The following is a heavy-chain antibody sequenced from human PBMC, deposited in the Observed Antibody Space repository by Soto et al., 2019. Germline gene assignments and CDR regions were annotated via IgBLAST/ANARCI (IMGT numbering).Heavy chain of an antibody. CDR3: ARIGERRDGYNWFY. V-gene: IGHV4-34*01. Sequence: QVQLQQWGAGLLKPSETLSLTCAVYGGSFSGYYWSWIRQPPGKGLEWIGEINHSGSTNYNPSLKSRVTISVDTSKNQFSLKLSSVTAADTAVYYCARIGERRDGYNWFYWGQGTLVTVSS. D-gene: IGHD5-12*01. J-gene: IGHJ4*02. CDR1: GGSFSGYY. CDR2: INHSGST.